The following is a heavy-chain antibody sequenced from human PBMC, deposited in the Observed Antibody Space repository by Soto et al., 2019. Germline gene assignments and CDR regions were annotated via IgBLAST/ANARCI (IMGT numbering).Heavy chain of an antibody. CDR3: ARSYYDYVWGSYRYSFDY. D-gene: IGHD3-16*02. Sequence: GGSLRLSCAASGFTFSSYWVSWVRQAPGKGLEWVANIKQDGSEKYYVDSVKGRFTISRDNAKNSLYLQMNSLRAEDTAVYYCARSYYDYVWGSYRYSFDYSGQGTLVTGSS. J-gene: IGHJ4*02. CDR1: GFTFSSYW. V-gene: IGHV3-7*03. CDR2: IKQDGSEK.